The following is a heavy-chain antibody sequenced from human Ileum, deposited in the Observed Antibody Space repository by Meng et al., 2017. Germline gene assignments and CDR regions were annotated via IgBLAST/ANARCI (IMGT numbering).Heavy chain of an antibody. CDR1: GASISSGNW. V-gene: IGHV4-4*02. D-gene: IGHD6-19*01. CDR3: ARHIAVSGTRGFDS. Sequence: LQALGPGLVTPSSTLSLTCAFSGASISSGNWWSWVRQPPGKGLEWIGEMYPSGTTNYNPSLKSRVTISMDTSKNQLSLKLSSVTAADTAVYYCARHIAVSGTRGFDSWGQGTLVTVSS. CDR2: MYPSGTT. J-gene: IGHJ4*02.